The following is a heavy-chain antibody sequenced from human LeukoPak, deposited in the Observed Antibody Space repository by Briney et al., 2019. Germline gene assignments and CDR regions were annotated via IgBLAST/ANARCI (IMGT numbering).Heavy chain of an antibody. J-gene: IGHJ4*02. D-gene: IGHD4-17*01. CDR2: IYYSGST. Sequence: PSETLSLTCTVSGASISSADYYWSWIRQPPGKGLEWIGYIYYSGSTSYNPSLKSRVTISVDTSKNQFSLKLSSVTAADTVVYYCARAADYGVSIDYWGQGTLVTVSS. V-gene: IGHV4-30-4*01. CDR3: ARAADYGVSIDY. CDR1: GASISSADYY.